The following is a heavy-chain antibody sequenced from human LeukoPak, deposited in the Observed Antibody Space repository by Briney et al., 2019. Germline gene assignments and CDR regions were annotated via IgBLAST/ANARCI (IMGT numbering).Heavy chain of an antibody. D-gene: IGHD6-13*01. CDR1: GFTFDDYA. CDR2: IGTAGDT. CDR3: VRGSSWSAFDI. J-gene: IGHJ3*02. V-gene: IGHV3-13*01. Sequence: GGSLRLSCAASGFTFDDYAMHWVRQVPGKGLEWVSGIGTAGDTYYPGSVKGRFTISRENAKNSLYLQMNSLRAGDTAVYYCVRGSSWSAFDIWGQGTMVTVSS.